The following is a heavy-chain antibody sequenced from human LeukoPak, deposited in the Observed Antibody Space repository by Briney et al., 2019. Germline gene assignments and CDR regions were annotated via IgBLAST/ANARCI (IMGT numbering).Heavy chain of an antibody. CDR3: AKGLDYVLDV. D-gene: IGHD3-10*02. J-gene: IGHJ6*04. CDR2: IRYDGSDK. CDR1: GFIFSNYG. V-gene: IGHV3-30*02. Sequence: GGSLRLSCGASGFIFSNYGMHWVRQAPGKGLEWVAFIRYDGSDKFYADSVRGRFTISKDNSKNTLSLQMNSLRAEDTAEYYCAKGLDYVLDVWGKGTTVTVSS.